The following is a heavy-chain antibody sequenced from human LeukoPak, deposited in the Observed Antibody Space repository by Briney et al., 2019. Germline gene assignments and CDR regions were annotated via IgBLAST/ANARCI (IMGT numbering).Heavy chain of an antibody. CDR1: GVSISSSNSY. Sequence: SETLSLTCTVSGVSISSSNSYWGWIRQPPGKGLEWIGSIYYSGNTYYNASLTSQVSISIDTSKNQFSLRLTSVTAADTAVYYCARQTGSGLFILPGGRGTLVTVSS. J-gene: IGHJ4*02. CDR3: ARQTGSGLFILP. D-gene: IGHD3/OR15-3a*01. V-gene: IGHV4-39*01. CDR2: IYYSGNT.